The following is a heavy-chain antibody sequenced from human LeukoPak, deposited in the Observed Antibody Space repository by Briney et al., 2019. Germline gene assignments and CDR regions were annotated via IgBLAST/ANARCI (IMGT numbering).Heavy chain of an antibody. D-gene: IGHD4-17*01. J-gene: IGHJ4*02. V-gene: IGHV3-43*01. CDR2: ISWDGGNT. CDR3: AKGNGYGDNPLDY. Sequence: PGGSLRLSCAASGFTFDDYAMHWVRQAPGKGLEWVSLISWDGGNTYYADSVKGRFTISRDNSKNSLYLQMNSLRTEDTALYYCAKGNGYGDNPLDYWGQGTLVTVSS. CDR1: GFTFDDYA.